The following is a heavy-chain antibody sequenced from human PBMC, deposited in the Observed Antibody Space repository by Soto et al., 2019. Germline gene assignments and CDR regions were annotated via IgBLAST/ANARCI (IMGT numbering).Heavy chain of an antibody. CDR1: GFTFSSYG. Sequence: QVQLVESGGGVVQPGRSLRLSCAASGFTFSSYGMHWVRQAPGKGLEWVAVISYDGSNKYYADSVKGRFTISRDNSKNTLYLQMNSLRAEDTAVYYCAKDWGIQRWEDYFDYWGQGTLVTVSS. D-gene: IGHD5-18*01. J-gene: IGHJ4*02. V-gene: IGHV3-30*18. CDR2: ISYDGSNK. CDR3: AKDWGIQRWEDYFDY.